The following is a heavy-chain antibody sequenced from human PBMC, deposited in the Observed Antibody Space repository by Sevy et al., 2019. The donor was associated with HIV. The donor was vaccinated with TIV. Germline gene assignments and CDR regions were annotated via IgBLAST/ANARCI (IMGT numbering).Heavy chain of an antibody. CDR1: GGSITSLY. J-gene: IGHJ4*02. Sequence: SKTLSLTCIVSGGSITSLYWNWIRQPPGKGLEWIANIYYNGHINYNPSLKSRVTLSLDTSKNQFSLRLSSVTAADTAMYYCAGENAWGRGYSWGQGTLVTVSS. D-gene: IGHD1-26*01. CDR3: AGENAWGRGYS. CDR2: IYYNGHI. V-gene: IGHV4-59*08.